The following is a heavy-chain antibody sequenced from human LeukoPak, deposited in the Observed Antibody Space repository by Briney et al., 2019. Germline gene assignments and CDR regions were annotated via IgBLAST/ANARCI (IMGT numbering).Heavy chain of an antibody. V-gene: IGHV4-59*01. J-gene: IGHJ5*02. Sequence: SETLSLTRTVAGASNKTYHWGWIRQSPGKGLEWIGYIYNTGHTKYNPSLKTRVIISLDASKNHFSLNLASVTAADTAVYYCARVIRDTERLVDKSATGWFDPWGQGILVTVSS. CDR2: IYNTGHT. CDR1: GASNKTYH. CDR3: ARVIRDTERLVDKSATGWFDP. D-gene: IGHD2-8*02.